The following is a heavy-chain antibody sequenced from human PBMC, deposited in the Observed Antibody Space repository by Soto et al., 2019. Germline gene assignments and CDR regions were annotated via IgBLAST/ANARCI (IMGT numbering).Heavy chain of an antibody. CDR1: GFTFNAHA. D-gene: IGHD5-12*01. Sequence: EVQLLESGGGLAQSGESLRLSCVASGFTFNAHAMYWIRQAPGKGLEWVSTTSASGSRIDYADSVKGRFTISRDNSKNTLFLQMNSLRAEDAAVYYCAMATGWWYWGQGALVTVSS. CDR3: AMATGWWY. V-gene: IGHV3-23*01. CDR2: TSASGSRI. J-gene: IGHJ4*02.